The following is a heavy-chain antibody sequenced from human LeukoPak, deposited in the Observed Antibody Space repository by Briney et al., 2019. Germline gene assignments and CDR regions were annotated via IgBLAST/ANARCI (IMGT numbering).Heavy chain of an antibody. CDR2: ISSSSSYI. Sequence: GGSLRLSCAVSGFTFSSYNMNWVRQAPGKGLEWVSSISSSSSYIYYADSVKGRFTISRDNAKNSLYLQMNSLRAEDTAVYYCASSPLAADDYWGQGTLVTVSS. J-gene: IGHJ4*02. CDR3: ASSPLAADDY. D-gene: IGHD6-25*01. CDR1: GFTFSSYN. V-gene: IGHV3-21*01.